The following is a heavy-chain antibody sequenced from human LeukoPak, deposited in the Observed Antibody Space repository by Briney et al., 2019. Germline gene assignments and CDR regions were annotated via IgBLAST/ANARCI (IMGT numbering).Heavy chain of an antibody. CDR2: IYYSGST. V-gene: IGHV4-31*03. CDR1: GGSISSGGYY. J-gene: IGHJ3*02. Sequence: SETLSLTCTVPGGSISSGGYYWSWIRQHPGKSLEWIGYIYYSGSTYYNPSLKSRVTISVDTSKNQFSLKLSSVTAADTAVYYCARHSGAFDIWGQGTMVTVSS. CDR3: ARHSGAFDI. D-gene: IGHD3-10*01.